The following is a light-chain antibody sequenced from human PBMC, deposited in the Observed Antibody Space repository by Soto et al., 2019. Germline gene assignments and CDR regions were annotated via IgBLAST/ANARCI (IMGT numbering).Light chain of an antibody. CDR1: QSLLHITGETF. J-gene: IGKJ5*01. CDR2: EVS. Sequence: DVVMTQTPLSLSVTPGQPASISCKSSQSLLHITGETFLFWYLQKPGQSPQLLIYEVSTRVSGVPDRFSVSGSGTDFTLEISRVETDDVGIYYCMQSTQLPPTFGQGTLLGIE. V-gene: IGKV2D-29*02. CDR3: MQSTQLPPT.